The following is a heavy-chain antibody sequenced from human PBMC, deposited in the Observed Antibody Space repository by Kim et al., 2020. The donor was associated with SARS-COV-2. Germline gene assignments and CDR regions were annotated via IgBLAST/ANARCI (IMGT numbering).Heavy chain of an antibody. V-gene: IGHV5-10-1*01. J-gene: IGHJ4*02. CDR3: ARHIYSSSSGPDY. Sequence: NSSPSFQGHVTISADKSISTAYLQWSSLKASDTAMYYCARHIYSSSSGPDYWGQGTLVTVSS. D-gene: IGHD6-6*01.